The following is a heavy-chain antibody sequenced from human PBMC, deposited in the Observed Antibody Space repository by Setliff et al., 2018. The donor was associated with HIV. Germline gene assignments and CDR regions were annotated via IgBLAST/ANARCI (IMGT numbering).Heavy chain of an antibody. CDR2: IKEDGSEI. Sequence: SCKASGGAFSDYGVSWVRQAPGKGLEWLANIKEDGSEIYYVDSVKGRFTISRDNAKNSLYLQMNTLRVGDTAVYYCARALYYYDTTPPLSSAFDLWGQGTMVTVSS. CDR3: ARALYYYDTTPPLSSAFDL. D-gene: IGHD3-22*01. V-gene: IGHV3-7*01. J-gene: IGHJ3*01. CDR1: GGAFSDYG.